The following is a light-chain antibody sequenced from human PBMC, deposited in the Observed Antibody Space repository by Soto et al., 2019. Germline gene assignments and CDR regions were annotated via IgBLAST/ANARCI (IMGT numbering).Light chain of an antibody. J-gene: IGKJ1*01. CDR2: GVS. CDR3: GQFVSSPPRT. Sequence: EIVLTQSPGTLSLSPVEKATLSCRARQSLSSAFLAWYQQKPGQAPRLLIYGVSNRATGIPDRFSGSGSGTDFILTISRLEPEDFALYYCGQFVSSPPRTFGQGTKVDIK. CDR1: QSLSSAF. V-gene: IGKV3-20*01.